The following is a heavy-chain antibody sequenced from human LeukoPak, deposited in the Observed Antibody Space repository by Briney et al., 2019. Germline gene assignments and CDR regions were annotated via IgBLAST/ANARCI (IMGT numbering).Heavy chain of an antibody. J-gene: IGHJ4*02. CDR3: ARTSDFWSGYHDY. CDR1: GGSFSGYY. D-gene: IGHD3-3*01. V-gene: IGHV4-34*01. Sequence: PSETLSLTCAVYGGSFSGYYWSWIRQPPGKGLEWIGEINHSGSTNYNPSPKSRVTISVDTSKNQFSLKLSSVTAADTAVYYCARTSDFWSGYHDYRGQGTLVTVSS. CDR2: INHSGST.